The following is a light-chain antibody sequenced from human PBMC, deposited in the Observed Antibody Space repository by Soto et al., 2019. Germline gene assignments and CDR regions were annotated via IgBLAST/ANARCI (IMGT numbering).Light chain of an antibody. CDR2: GAS. J-gene: IGKJ2*01. V-gene: IGKV3-15*01. CDR3: QQYTKWPRT. Sequence: VMMTQSPATLSVSPGGRATLSCRASQSVKSNLAWYQQKPGQAPRLLIHGASTRATGIPARFSGSGSGTEFTLIISSLQSEDFAVYYPQQYTKWPRTLGQGTKVEIX. CDR1: QSVKSN.